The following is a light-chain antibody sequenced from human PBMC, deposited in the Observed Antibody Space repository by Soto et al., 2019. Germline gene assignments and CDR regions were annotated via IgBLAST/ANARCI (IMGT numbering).Light chain of an antibody. CDR1: SSDVGAYNH. Sequence: QSALTQPASVSGSPGQSITISCTRTSSDVGAYNHVSWYQHHPGKAPKLMIYEVNNRPSGVSNRFSGSKSGYTASLTISGLQAEDEADYYCCSYTTSDTRVFGTGTKLTVL. J-gene: IGLJ1*01. V-gene: IGLV2-14*01. CDR3: CSYTTSDTRV. CDR2: EVN.